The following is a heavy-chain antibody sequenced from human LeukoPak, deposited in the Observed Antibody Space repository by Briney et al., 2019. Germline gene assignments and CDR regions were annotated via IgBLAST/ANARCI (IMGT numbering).Heavy chain of an antibody. CDR3: ATGRYGGNADPMLLDY. D-gene: IGHD4-23*01. Sequence: ASVTVSCKVSGYTLTVLSMHWVRPAPGKGIEWMGGFVTEDGETIYAQKFQGRVTMTEDTSTDTAYMELSSLRSEDTAVYYCATGRYGGNADPMLLDYWGQGTLVTVSS. J-gene: IGHJ4*02. V-gene: IGHV1-24*01. CDR1: GYTLTVLS. CDR2: FVTEDGET.